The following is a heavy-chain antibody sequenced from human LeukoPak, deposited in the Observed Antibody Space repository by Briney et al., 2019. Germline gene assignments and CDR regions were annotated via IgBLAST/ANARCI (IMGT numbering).Heavy chain of an antibody. D-gene: IGHD2-21*01. CDR3: ARQNSRLGDCYDY. V-gene: IGHV4-39*01. J-gene: IGHJ4*02. CDR2: IYYSGST. CDR1: GGSISSSSYY. Sequence: PSETLSLTCTVSGGSISSSSYYWGWIRQPPGKGLEWIGSIYYSGSTYYNPSLKSRVTIYVDTSKNQFSLKLSSVTAADTAVYYCARQNSRLGDCYDYWGQGTLVTVSS.